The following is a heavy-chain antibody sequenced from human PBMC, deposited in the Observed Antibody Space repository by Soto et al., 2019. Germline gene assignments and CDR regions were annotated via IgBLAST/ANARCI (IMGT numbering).Heavy chain of an antibody. V-gene: IGHV3-30-3*01. CDR1: GFTFSSYA. Sequence: QVQLVESGGGVVQPGRSLRLSCAASGFTFSSYAMHWVRQAPGKGLEWVAVISYDGSNKYYADSVKGRFTISRDNSKNTLYLQMNSLRAEDTAVYYCARDLDSSGGFDYWGQGTLVTVSS. D-gene: IGHD3-22*01. CDR2: ISYDGSNK. J-gene: IGHJ4*02. CDR3: ARDLDSSGGFDY.